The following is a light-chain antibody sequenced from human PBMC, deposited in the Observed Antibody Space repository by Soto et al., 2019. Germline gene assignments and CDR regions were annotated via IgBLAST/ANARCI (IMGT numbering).Light chain of an antibody. CDR2: DAS. Sequence: EIVLTQSPATLSLSPWERATLACRASQSVSSYLAWYQQKPGQAPRRLIYDASNRSTGIPARFSVSGSGTDFTLTISSLETEEFAVDYCQQRSNWPPTFGHGTKVYI. CDR3: QQRSNWPPT. CDR1: QSVSSY. V-gene: IGKV3-11*01. J-gene: IGKJ3*01.